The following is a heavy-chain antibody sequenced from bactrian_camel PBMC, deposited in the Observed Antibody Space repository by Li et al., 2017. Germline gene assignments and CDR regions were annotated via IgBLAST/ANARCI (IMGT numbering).Heavy chain of an antibody. J-gene: IGHJ6*01. D-gene: IGHD3*01. CDR1: GYTTSTYC. V-gene: IGHV3S44*01. CDR3: AQGPRMPAGQALGARWYSS. CDR2: IYGIWTGDRRI. Sequence: VQLVESGGGLVQPGGSLRLSCAASGYTTSTYCMGWFRQAPGEEREGVASIYGIWTGDRRIAYADSVKGRFTISQDNAKNTVYLQMDSLEPDDTGIYYCAQGPRMPAGQALGARWYSSWGQGTQVTVS.